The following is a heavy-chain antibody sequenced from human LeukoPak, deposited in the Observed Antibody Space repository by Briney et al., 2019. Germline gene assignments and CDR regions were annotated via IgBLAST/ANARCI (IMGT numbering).Heavy chain of an antibody. CDR1: GFTFSSYS. Sequence: PGGSLRLSCAASGFTFSSYSMNWVRQAPGKGLEWVSVFYAGDSTYYADSVKGRFTISRDNSKNTLYLQMNSLRAEDTAVYYCARRAGAYSHPYDYWGQGTLVTVSS. J-gene: IGHJ4*02. V-gene: IGHV3-53*01. D-gene: IGHD4/OR15-4a*01. CDR3: ARRAGAYSHPYDY. CDR2: FYAGDST.